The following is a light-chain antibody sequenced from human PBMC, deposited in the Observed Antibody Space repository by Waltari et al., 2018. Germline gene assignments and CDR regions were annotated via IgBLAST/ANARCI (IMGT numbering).Light chain of an antibody. Sequence: EIVMTQSPATLSVSPGERATLSYRASQSVSSNLAWYQQKPGQAPRLRIYGASTRATGIPARFSGSGSGTEFTLSISSLQSEDFAVYYCQQYDNWPLTFGGGTKVDFK. CDR1: QSVSSN. V-gene: IGKV3D-15*01. J-gene: IGKJ4*01. CDR3: QQYDNWPLT. CDR2: GAS.